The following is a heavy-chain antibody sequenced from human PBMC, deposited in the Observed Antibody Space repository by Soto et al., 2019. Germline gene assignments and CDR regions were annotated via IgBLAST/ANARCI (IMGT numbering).Heavy chain of an antibody. V-gene: IGHV3-30*18. J-gene: IGHJ4*02. CDR1: GFSFSTYV. Sequence: GGSLRLSCTDSGFSFSTYVMDWFRQAPGKGLEWVARILYDGSKEYYADPVKGRFTISRDNSKNTLYLQMDRLRVEDTAVYFCAKGLALMADHWGQGTPVTVSS. CDR3: AKGLALMADH. D-gene: IGHD2-21*01. CDR2: ILYDGSKE.